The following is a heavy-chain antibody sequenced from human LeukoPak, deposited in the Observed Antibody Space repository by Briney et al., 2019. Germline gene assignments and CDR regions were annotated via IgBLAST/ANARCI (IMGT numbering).Heavy chain of an antibody. CDR3: ARDAPRQRLDHGSGTPNWFDP. CDR2: ISSSGSTI. CDR1: GFTFSSYS. J-gene: IGHJ5*02. D-gene: IGHD3-10*01. Sequence: GGSLRLSCAASGFTFSSYSMNWVRQAPGKGLEWISYISSSGSTIYYADSVKGRFTISRDNAKNSLYLQMNSLRAEDTAVYYCARDAPRQRLDHGSGTPNWFDPWGQGTLVTVSS. V-gene: IGHV3-48*04.